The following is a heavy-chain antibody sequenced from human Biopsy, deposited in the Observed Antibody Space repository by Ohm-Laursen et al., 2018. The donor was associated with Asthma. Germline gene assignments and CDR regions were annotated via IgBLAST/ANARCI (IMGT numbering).Heavy chain of an antibody. CDR1: GYTFISYA. CDR3: ARTYYDFLTGQVNDAFAM. D-gene: IGHD3-9*01. J-gene: IGHJ3*02. Sequence: SVKVSCKPSGYTFISYAIHWVRQAPGQRLEWMGWINAGNGNTKYSQKFQGRVTITRDTSASTAYMDLSSLRSEDTAVYYCARTYYDFLTGQVNDAFAMWGQGTMVIVSS. V-gene: IGHV1-3*01. CDR2: INAGNGNT.